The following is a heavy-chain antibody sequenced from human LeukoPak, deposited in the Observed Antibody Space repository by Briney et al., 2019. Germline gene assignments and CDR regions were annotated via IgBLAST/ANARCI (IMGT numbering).Heavy chain of an antibody. CDR1: GGSISSYY. J-gene: IGHJ6*03. D-gene: IGHD4-11*01. V-gene: IGHV4-4*07. CDR2: IYTTGST. CDR3: ARGGTVNYYYMDV. Sequence: PSETLSLSCTVSGGSISSYYWSWIRQPAGKGLEWIGRIYTTGSTNYNPSLKSRVTMSVDTSKNQFSLKLSSVTAADTAVYYCARGGTVNYYYMDVWGKGTTVTVSS.